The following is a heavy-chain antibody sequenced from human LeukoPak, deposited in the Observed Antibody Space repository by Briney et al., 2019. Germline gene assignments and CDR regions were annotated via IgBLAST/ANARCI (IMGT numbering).Heavy chain of an antibody. Sequence: SQTLSLTCAISGDSLSSNSATWNWVRQSPSRGLEWLGRTYYRSKWYNDYAVSVKGRVTINPDASKKQFSLQLDSVTPEDTAMYYCARGNGYPFDYWGQGTLVTVSS. J-gene: IGHJ4*02. CDR2: TYYRSKWYN. D-gene: IGHD3-16*01. V-gene: IGHV6-1*01. CDR1: GDSLSSNSAT. CDR3: ARGNGYPFDY.